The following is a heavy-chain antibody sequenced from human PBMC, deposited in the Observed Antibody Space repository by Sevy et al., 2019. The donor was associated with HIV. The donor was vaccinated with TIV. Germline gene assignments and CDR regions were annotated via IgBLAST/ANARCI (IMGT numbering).Heavy chain of an antibody. CDR1: EFTFSRYA. Sequence: GGSLRLSCAASEFTFSRYAMSWVRQAPGKGLEWVSAISGSGGSTYYADSVKGRFTISRDNSKNTLYLQMNSLRAEDRAVYYCAKGDTNYYGMDVWGLGTTVTVSS. CDR2: ISGSGGST. CDR3: AKGDTNYYGMDV. V-gene: IGHV3-23*01. J-gene: IGHJ6*02.